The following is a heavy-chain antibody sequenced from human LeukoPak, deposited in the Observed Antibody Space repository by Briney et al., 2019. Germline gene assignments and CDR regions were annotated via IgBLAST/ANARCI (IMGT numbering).Heavy chain of an antibody. Sequence: PSETLSLTCVVYGGPISDSFEHYWCWVRQPPGKGFEWIAEVHHTGRTIYSPSFARRVTISPDTSTNQVSLKLTSVTAADTAVYYCARGSDYSWGGWGQGTLVTVSS. CDR2: VHHTGRT. J-gene: IGHJ4*01. D-gene: IGHD3-3*01. V-gene: IGHV4-4*02. CDR3: ARGSDYSWGG. CDR1: GGPISDSFEHY.